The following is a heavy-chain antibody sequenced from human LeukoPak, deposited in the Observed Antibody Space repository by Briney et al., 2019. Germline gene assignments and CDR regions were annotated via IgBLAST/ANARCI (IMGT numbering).Heavy chain of an antibody. CDR1: GFTFSRSW. D-gene: IGHD3-16*01. J-gene: IGHJ4*02. Sequence: GESLRLSCAGSGFTFSRSWVTWVRQAPGKGLEWVASINQVGSVEHYMDSVKGRFTISRDNAKNSLYLQMISLRAEDTAVYYCAKLLGDVTTLDYWGQGTLVTVSS. V-gene: IGHV3-7*01. CDR3: AKLLGDVTTLDY. CDR2: INQVGSVE.